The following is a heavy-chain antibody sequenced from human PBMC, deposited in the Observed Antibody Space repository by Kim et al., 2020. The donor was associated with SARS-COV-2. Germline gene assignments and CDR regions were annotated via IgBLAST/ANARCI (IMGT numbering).Heavy chain of an antibody. CDR1: GGSISSSSYY. CDR3: ASPGGPYCGGDCPDAFDI. J-gene: IGHJ3*02. V-gene: IGHV4-39*01. Sequence: SETLSLTCTVSGGSISSSSYYWGWIRQPPGKGLEWIGSIYYSGSTYYNPSLRSRVTISVDTSKNQFSLKLSSVTAADTAVYYCASPGGPYCGGDCPDAFDIWGQGTMVTVSS. CDR2: IYYSGST. D-gene: IGHD2-21*01.